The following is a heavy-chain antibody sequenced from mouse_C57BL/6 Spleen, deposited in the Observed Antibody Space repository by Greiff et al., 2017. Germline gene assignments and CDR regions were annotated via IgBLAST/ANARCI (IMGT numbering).Heavy chain of an antibody. CDR1: GYTFTSYW. Sequence: VQLQQPGAELVMPGASVKLSCKASGYTFTSYWMHWVKQRPGQGLEWIGEIDPSDSYTNYNQKFKGKATLTVDKSSSTAYMQLSSLTSEDSAVYYGAKGHYGNIDYWGKGTTLPVSS. V-gene: IGHV1-69*01. CDR3: AKGHYGNIDY. J-gene: IGHJ2*01. D-gene: IGHD2-1*01. CDR2: IDPSDSYT.